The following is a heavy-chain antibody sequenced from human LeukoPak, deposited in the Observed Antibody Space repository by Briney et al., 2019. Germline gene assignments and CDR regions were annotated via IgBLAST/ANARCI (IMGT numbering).Heavy chain of an antibody. CDR1: GYTFTDYF. J-gene: IGHJ5*01. D-gene: IGHD2-21*02. CDR2: INPNIGDA. CDR3: ARMALDGGDSIGFDS. Sequence: GASVTVSCKASGYTFTDYFIHWVRQAPGQGLEWVGWINPNIGDASYAQKFQDRVTMTRDRSINTAHMELSRLTSDDTAVYYCARMALDGGDSIGFDSWGQGTLVTVSS. V-gene: IGHV1-2*02.